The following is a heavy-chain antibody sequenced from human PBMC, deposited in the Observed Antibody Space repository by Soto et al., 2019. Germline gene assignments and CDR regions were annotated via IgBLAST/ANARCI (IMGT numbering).Heavy chain of an antibody. CDR2: IYHSGST. CDR3: ASSGGGEDY. J-gene: IGHJ4*02. Sequence: QVQLQESGPGLVKPSGTLSLTCAVSGGSISSSHWWSWVRQPPGKGLEWIGEIYHSGSTNYNPALKGRVAMSVDKSKHQFSLILSSVTAADTAVYYCASSGGGEDYWGQGTLVTVSS. V-gene: IGHV4-4*02. D-gene: IGHD3-16*01. CDR1: GGSISSSHW.